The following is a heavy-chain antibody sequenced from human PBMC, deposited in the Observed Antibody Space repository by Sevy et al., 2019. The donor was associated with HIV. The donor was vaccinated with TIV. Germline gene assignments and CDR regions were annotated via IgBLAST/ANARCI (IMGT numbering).Heavy chain of an antibody. CDR2: INHSGST. V-gene: IGHV4-34*01. D-gene: IGHD3-22*01. CDR1: GGSFSGYY. Sequence: SETLSLTCAVYGGSFSGYYWSWIRQPPGKGLEWIGEINHSGSTNYNPSLKSRVTISVETSKNQFSLKLSSVTAVDTAVYYCARERGVYYYDSSGYYYFDYWGQGTLVTVSS. J-gene: IGHJ4*02. CDR3: ARERGVYYYDSSGYYYFDY.